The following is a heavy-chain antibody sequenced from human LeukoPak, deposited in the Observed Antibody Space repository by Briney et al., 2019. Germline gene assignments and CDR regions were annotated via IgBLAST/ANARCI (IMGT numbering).Heavy chain of an antibody. Sequence: SQTLSLTCTVSGGSISSGGYYLSWSRQHPGKGLEWIVYIYYSGSTYYNPSLKSRVTISVDTSKNQFSLKLSSVTAADTAVYYCARRRGYYYDSSGYYYFDYWGQGTLVTVSS. V-gene: IGHV4-31*03. CDR1: GGSISSGGYY. CDR2: IYYSGST. D-gene: IGHD3-22*01. J-gene: IGHJ4*02. CDR3: ARRRGYYYDSSGYYYFDY.